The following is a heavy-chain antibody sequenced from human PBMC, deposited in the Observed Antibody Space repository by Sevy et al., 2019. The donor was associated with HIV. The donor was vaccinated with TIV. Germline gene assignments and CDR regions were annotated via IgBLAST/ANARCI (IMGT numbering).Heavy chain of an antibody. Sequence: GGSLRLSCVASGFNFRNFWMSWVRQAPGKGLECVAYIKQDGSEAYYVDSVKGRFTISRDNAKNSLYLQMNSLRDEDTAMYFCVRDKEVGASILDAWGHGTPVTVSS. CDR1: GFNFRNFW. J-gene: IGHJ5*01. CDR3: VRDKEVGASILDA. CDR2: IKQDGSEA. V-gene: IGHV3-7*03. D-gene: IGHD1-26*01.